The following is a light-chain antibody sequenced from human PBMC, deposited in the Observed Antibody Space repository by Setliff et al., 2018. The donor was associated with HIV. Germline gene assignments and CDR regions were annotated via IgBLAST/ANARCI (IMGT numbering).Light chain of an antibody. CDR2: QAS. CDR3: CSNTGSNTYV. Sequence: SALTQPASVSGSPGQSITISCTGTSGDVGRYNLVSWYQQQPGKPPKLMIYQASKRPSGVSNRLSGSKSGNTASLTISGLQAEDEADHYCCSNTGSNTYVFGTGTKVTVL. J-gene: IGLJ1*01. CDR1: SGDVGRYNL. V-gene: IGLV2-23*01.